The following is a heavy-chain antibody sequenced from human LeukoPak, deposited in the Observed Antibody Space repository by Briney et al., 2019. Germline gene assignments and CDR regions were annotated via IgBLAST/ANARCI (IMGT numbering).Heavy chain of an antibody. CDR2: ISSSSSYI. V-gene: IGHV3-21*01. CDR3: ARGPYSGSYSEMYYYYYMDV. Sequence: GGSLRLSCAASGFTFSSYSMNWVRQAPGKGLEWVSSISSSSSYIYYADSVKGRFTISRDNAENSLYLQMNSLRAEDTAVYYCARGPYSGSYSEMYYYYYMDVWGKGTTVTISS. J-gene: IGHJ6*03. CDR1: GFTFSSYS. D-gene: IGHD1-26*01.